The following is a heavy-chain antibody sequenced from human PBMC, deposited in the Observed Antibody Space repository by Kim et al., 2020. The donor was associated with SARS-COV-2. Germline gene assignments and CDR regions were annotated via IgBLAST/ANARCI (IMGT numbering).Heavy chain of an antibody. CDR3: AKFLTATGSFDT. CDR1: GDSMTSGDW. D-gene: IGHD3-9*01. J-gene: IGHJ4*02. V-gene: IGHV4-4*02. CDR2: IFNGDSI. Sequence: SETLSLTCAVSGDSMTSGDWWTWVRQPPGKGLEWIGEIFNGDSINYNPSLHSRVTLSIDTSKNHFYLRLTSVTAADTAVYYCAKFLTATGSFDTWGQGTLVTVS.